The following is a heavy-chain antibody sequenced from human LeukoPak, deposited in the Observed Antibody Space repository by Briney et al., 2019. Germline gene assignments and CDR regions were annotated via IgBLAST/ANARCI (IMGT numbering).Heavy chain of an antibody. CDR1: GGSISGYY. V-gene: IGHV4-4*07. D-gene: IGHD1-14*01. Sequence: SETLSLTCTVSGGSISGYYWSWIRQPAGKGLEWIGRIYTSGSTNYNPSLRSRVTMSVDTSKNQFSLKLSSMTAADTAVYYCARASPTTNKGAYGWFDPWGQGTLVTVSS. CDR2: IYTSGST. CDR3: ARASPTTNKGAYGWFDP. J-gene: IGHJ5*02.